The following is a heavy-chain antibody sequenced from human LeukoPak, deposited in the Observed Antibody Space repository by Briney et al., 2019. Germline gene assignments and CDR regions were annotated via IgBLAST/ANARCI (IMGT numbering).Heavy chain of an antibody. CDR2: IYHSGST. V-gene: IGHV4-38-2*02. Sequence: PSETLSLTCTVSAYSISNGYYWGWIRQPPGKGLEWIGSIYHSGSTYYNPSLKGRVTISVDTSKNQFSLRLTSVTAADTAVYYCARARYSSSWYFFDYWGQGTLVTVSS. J-gene: IGHJ4*02. CDR3: ARARYSSSWYFFDY. D-gene: IGHD6-13*01. CDR1: AYSISNGYY.